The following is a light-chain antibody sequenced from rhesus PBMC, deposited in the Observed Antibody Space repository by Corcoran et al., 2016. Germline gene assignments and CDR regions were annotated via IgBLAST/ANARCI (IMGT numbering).Light chain of an antibody. CDR2: KAT. CDR1: ENVNNY. J-gene: IGKJ4*01. V-gene: IGKV1-74*01. Sequence: DIQMTQSPSSLSASVGDRVTITCRASENVNNYLNWYQQKQGKAPKLLIYKATTLQSGVPSRFSGCGSGTDYTFTISSLQPEDFATYYCQQHNTYPLTFGGGTKVEIK. CDR3: QQHNTYPLT.